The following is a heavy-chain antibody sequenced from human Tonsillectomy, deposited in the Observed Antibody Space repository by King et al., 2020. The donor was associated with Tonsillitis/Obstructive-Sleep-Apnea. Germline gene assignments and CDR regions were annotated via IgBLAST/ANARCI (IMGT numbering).Heavy chain of an antibody. Sequence: HITLKESGPTLVKPTQTLTLTCTFSGFSLSTSGVGVGWIRQPPGKALEWLALIYWDDDKRYSPSLKSRRTITKDTSKNQVVLTMTNMDPVDTATYYCSHSVIFGVVITVYYFDYWGQGTLVTVSS. CDR1: GFSLSTSGVG. CDR2: IYWDDDK. J-gene: IGHJ4*02. V-gene: IGHV2-5*02. D-gene: IGHD3-3*01. CDR3: SHSVIFGVVITVYYFDY.